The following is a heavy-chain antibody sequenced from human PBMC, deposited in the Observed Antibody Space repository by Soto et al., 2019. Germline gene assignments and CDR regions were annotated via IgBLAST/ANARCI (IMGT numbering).Heavy chain of an antibody. CDR1: GYIFSSYG. J-gene: IGHJ6*02. Sequence: QVQLVQSGAEVKKPGASVKVSCKASGYIFSSYGISWVRQAPGQGLEWMGWISIHHDYTHSAQKFQGRVTMTTDTSTTTAYMELRSLTSDDTAVYFCARNWSASGMDVWGQGTTVTVSS. CDR3: ARNWSASGMDV. V-gene: IGHV1-18*04. CDR2: ISIHHDYT. D-gene: IGHD1-1*01.